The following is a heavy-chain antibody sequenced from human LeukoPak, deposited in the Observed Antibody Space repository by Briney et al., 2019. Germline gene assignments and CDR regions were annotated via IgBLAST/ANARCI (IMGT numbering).Heavy chain of an antibody. CDR1: GGTFSSYA. D-gene: IGHD3-10*01. CDR3: VSTSNVRKYYYYYGMDV. V-gene: IGHV1-69*04. J-gene: IGHJ6*02. Sequence: GASVKVSCKASGGTFSSYAISWVRQAPGQGLEWMGRIIPILGIANYAQKFQGRVTITADKSTSTAYMELSSLRSEDTAVYYCVSTSNVRKYYYYYGMDVWGQGTTVTVSS. CDR2: IIPILGIA.